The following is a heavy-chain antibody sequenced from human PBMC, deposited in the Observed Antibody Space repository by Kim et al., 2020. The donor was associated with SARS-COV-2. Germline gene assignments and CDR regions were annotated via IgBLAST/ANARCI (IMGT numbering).Heavy chain of an antibody. J-gene: IGHJ6*02. CDR1: GFTFSSYS. V-gene: IGHV3-21*01. Sequence: GGSLRLSCAASGFTFSSYSMNWVRQAPGKGLEWVSSISSSSSYIYYADSVKGRFTISRDNAKNSLYLQMNSLRAEDTAVYYCARVLKPLAGGYYYYGMDVWGQGTTVTVSS. CDR3: ARVLKPLAGGYYYYGMDV. CDR2: ISSSSSYI. D-gene: IGHD6-6*01.